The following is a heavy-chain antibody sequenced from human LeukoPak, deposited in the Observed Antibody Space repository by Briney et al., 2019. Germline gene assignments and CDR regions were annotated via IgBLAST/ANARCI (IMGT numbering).Heavy chain of an antibody. J-gene: IGHJ6*02. Sequence: SETLSLTCTVSGGSISSSSYYWGWIRQPPGKGLEWIGRIYYSGSTYYNPSLKSRVTISVDTSKIQFSLKLSSVTAAHTAVYYCARHPDYYDSSGYYSHWGQGTTVTVSS. CDR3: ARHPDYYDSSGYYSH. CDR1: GGSISSSSYY. CDR2: IYYSGST. V-gene: IGHV4-39*01. D-gene: IGHD3-22*01.